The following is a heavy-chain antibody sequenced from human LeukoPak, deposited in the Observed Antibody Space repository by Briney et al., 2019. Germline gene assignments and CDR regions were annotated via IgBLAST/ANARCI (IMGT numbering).Heavy chain of an antibody. J-gene: IGHJ4*02. D-gene: IGHD4-11*01. CDR2: ISGSGGST. CDR1: GFTFSSYA. V-gene: IGHV3-23*01. Sequence: GGSLRLSCAASGFTFSSYAMSWVRQAPGKGLEWVSAISGSGGSTYYADSVKGRFTISRDNSKNSLYLQMNSLRAEDTAVYYRVRESASTITRHFDYWGQGTLVTVSS. CDR3: VRESASTITRHFDY.